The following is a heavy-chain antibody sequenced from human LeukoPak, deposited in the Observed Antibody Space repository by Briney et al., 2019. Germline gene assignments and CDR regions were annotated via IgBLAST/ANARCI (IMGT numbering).Heavy chain of an antibody. D-gene: IGHD3-22*01. Sequence: ASVKVSCKAFDYSFTTFGISWVRQAPGQGLEWMGWISAYNGNTNYAQNLQGRVTVTTDTSTNTAYMELRSLRSDDTAVYYCARSYYDSSNFEYWGQGTLVTVSS. V-gene: IGHV1-18*01. J-gene: IGHJ4*02. CDR2: ISAYNGNT. CDR3: ARSYYDSSNFEY. CDR1: DYSFTTFG.